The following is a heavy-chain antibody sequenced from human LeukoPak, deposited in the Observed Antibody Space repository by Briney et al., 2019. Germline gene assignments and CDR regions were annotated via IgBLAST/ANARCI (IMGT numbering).Heavy chain of an antibody. D-gene: IGHD3-10*01. J-gene: IGHJ4*02. Sequence: GGTLRLSCAASGFTFSSYGMSWVRQAPGKGLEWVSAISGSGGSTYYADSVKGRFTISRDNSKNTLYLQMNSLRAEDTAVYYCAKVRPTPDLKRKGEITMVRGVYDYWGQGTLVTVSS. CDR3: AKVRPTPDLKRKGEITMVRGVYDY. V-gene: IGHV3-23*01. CDR1: GFTFSSYG. CDR2: ISGSGGST.